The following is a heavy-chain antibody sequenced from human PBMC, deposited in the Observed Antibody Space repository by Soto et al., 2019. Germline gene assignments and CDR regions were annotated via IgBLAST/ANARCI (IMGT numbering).Heavy chain of an antibody. CDR2: VNPKSGGT. V-gene: IGHV1-2*02. CDR1: GYTFTGYY. J-gene: IGHJ4*02. CDR3: AKANSGDDDEFDY. Sequence: ASVTVSCKASGYTFTGYYMHWVRQAPGQGLEWMGWVNPKSGGTDYAQKFQGRVTMTRDASSSSAYMELSSLRSDDTAVYYCAKANSGDDDEFDYWGQGTQVTVSS. D-gene: IGHD5-12*01.